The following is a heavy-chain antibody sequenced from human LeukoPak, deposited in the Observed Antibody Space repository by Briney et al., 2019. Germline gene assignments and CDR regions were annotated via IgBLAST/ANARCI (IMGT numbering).Heavy chain of an antibody. D-gene: IGHD3-10*01. J-gene: IGHJ5*02. V-gene: IGHV4-39*07. CDR2: IYYSGST. CDR3: ARDGDGSGSYHH. Sequence: KPSKTLSLTCTVSGGSISSSSYYWGWIRQPPGKGLEWIGSIYYSGSTYYNPSLKSRVTISVDTSKNQFSLKLSSVTAADTAVYYCARDGDGSGSYHHWGQGTLVTVSS. CDR1: GGSISSSSYY.